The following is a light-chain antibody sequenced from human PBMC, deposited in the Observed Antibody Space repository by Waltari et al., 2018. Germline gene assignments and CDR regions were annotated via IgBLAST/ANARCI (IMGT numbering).Light chain of an antibody. CDR1: SGDVGGYNV. CDR3: YCYAGSSTWV. CDR2: EGS. Sequence: QSALTQPASVSGSPGQSITISCTGTSGDVGGYNVVSWYQRHPGKVPKLIIYEGSKRPSGIAERFSGSKSGNTASLTISGIQTEEEAEYYCYCYAGSSTWVFGGGTQLNVV. J-gene: IGLJ3*02. V-gene: IGLV2-23*01.